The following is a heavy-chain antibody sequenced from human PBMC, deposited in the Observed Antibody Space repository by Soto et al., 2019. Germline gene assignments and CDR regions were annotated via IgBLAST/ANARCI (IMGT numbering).Heavy chain of an antibody. Sequence: SVKVSCKASGFNFRSTAVQWVRQARGQRLEWIGWIVAGSGNTNYAQNFQERVTITRDMSTSTAYMDVSSLRSEDTAVYYCAADPYYYDSSDYYSFDQWGQGTLVTSPQ. CDR3: AADPYYYDSSDYYSFDQ. V-gene: IGHV1-58*01. CDR2: IVAGSGNT. D-gene: IGHD3-22*01. CDR1: GFNFRSTA. J-gene: IGHJ4*02.